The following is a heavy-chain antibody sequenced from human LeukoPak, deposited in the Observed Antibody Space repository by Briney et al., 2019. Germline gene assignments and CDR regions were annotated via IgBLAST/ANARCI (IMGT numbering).Heavy chain of an antibody. D-gene: IGHD3-3*01. CDR3: ARLKGKTSQDDFWSGYYPFDY. CDR1: GYTFTSYG. CDR2: ISAYNGNT. V-gene: IGHV1-18*01. J-gene: IGHJ4*02. Sequence: ASVKVSCKASGYTFTSYGISWVRQAPGQGLEWMGWISAYNGNTNYAQKLQGRVTMTTDTSTSTAYMELRSLRSDDTAVYYCARLKGKTSQDDFWSGYYPFDYWGQGTLVTVSS.